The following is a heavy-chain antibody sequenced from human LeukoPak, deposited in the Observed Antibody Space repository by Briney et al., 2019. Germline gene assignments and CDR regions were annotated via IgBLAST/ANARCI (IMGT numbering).Heavy chain of an antibody. Sequence: ASVKVSCKASGSTFTSYAVHWVRQAPGQRLEWMGWINAGNGNTKYSQKFQGRVTITRDTYTSTAYMELSSLRSEDTAVYYCARDYYGSGSYDKPHFDYWGQGTLVTVSS. D-gene: IGHD3-10*01. CDR3: ARDYYGSGSYDKPHFDY. CDR1: GSTFTSYA. CDR2: INAGNGNT. J-gene: IGHJ4*02. V-gene: IGHV1-3*01.